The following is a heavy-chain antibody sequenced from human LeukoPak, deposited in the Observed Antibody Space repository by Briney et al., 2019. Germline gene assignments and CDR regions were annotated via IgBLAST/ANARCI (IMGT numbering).Heavy chain of an antibody. CDR1: GYTFTSYG. J-gene: IGHJ3*02. Sequence: ASVKVSCKASGYTFTSYGITWVRQAPGQGLEWMGWISAYNDNANYAQELQGRVTMTTDTSTSTAYMELRSLRSDDTAVYYCARAGYCSGGSCHTGAFDIWGQGTMVTGSS. CDR3: ARAGYCSGGSCHTGAFDI. CDR2: ISAYNDNA. V-gene: IGHV1-18*01. D-gene: IGHD2-15*01.